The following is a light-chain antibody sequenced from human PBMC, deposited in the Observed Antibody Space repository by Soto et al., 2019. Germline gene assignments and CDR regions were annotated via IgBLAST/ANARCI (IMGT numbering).Light chain of an antibody. J-gene: IGKJ4*01. CDR2: KAS. CDR1: QSISSR. CDR3: QQYARNPLT. V-gene: IGKV1-5*03. Sequence: DIKMTQSPSTLSASVGDRVTISCRASQSISSRLAWYQQKAGKAPKLLIYKASGLQSGVPSRFSGSGSGTEFTLIISSLQPDDFATYYCQQYARNPLTFGGGTKVDIK.